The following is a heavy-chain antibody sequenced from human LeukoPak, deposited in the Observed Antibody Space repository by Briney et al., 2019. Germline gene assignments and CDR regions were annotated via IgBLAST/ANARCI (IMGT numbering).Heavy chain of an antibody. Sequence: SETLSLTCAVYGGSFSGYYWSWIRQPPGKGPEWIGEINHSGSTNYNPSLKSRVTISVDTSKNQFSLKLSSVTAADTAVYYCARRLRIAARFLGWFDPWGQGTLVTVSS. V-gene: IGHV4-34*01. CDR1: GGSFSGYY. D-gene: IGHD6-6*01. J-gene: IGHJ5*02. CDR2: INHSGST. CDR3: ARRLRIAARFLGWFDP.